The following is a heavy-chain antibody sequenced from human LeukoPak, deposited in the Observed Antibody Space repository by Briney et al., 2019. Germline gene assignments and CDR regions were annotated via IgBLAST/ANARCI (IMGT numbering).Heavy chain of an antibody. CDR1: GYTFTGYY. J-gene: IGHJ3*02. V-gene: IGHV1-2*02. CDR3: ARPDYDFWSGHGDAFDI. D-gene: IGHD3-3*01. CDR2: INPNSGGT. Sequence: GASVKVSCKASGYTFTGYYMHWVRQAPGQGLEWMGWINPNSGGTNYAQKFQGRVTMTRDTSISTAYTELSRLRSDDTAVYYCARPDYDFWSGHGDAFDIWGQGTMVTVSS.